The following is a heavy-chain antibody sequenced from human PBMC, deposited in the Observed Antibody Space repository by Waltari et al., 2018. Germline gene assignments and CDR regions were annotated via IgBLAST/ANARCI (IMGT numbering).Heavy chain of an antibody. J-gene: IGHJ5*02. Sequence: QVQLQESGPGLVKPSQTLSLTCTVSGGSISSGGYYWSWIRQHPGKGLEWIGYIYYSGSTYYNPSLKSRVTISVDTSKNQFSLKLSSVTAADTAVYYCASTVIFGVVIIENRFDPWGQGTLVTVSS. CDR3: ASTVIFGVVIIENRFDP. CDR2: IYYSGST. D-gene: IGHD3-3*01. V-gene: IGHV4-31*03. CDR1: GGSISSGGYY.